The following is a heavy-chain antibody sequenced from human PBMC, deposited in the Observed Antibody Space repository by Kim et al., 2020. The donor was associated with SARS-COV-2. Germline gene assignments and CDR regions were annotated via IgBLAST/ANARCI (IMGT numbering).Heavy chain of an antibody. V-gene: IGHV3-15*01. CDR2: IKSKTDGGTT. Sequence: GGSLRLSCAASGFTFSNAWMSWVRQAPGKGLEWVGRIKSKTDGGTTDYAAPVKGRFTISRDESKNTLYLQMNSLKTEDTAVYYCTTDLPDLWFGELYFYYFDYWGQGTLVTVSS. CDR3: TTDLPDLWFGELYFYYFDY. J-gene: IGHJ4*02. CDR1: GFTFSNAW. D-gene: IGHD3-10*01.